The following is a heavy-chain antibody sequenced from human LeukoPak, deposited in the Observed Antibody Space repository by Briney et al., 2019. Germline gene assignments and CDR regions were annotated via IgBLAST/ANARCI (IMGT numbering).Heavy chain of an antibody. V-gene: IGHV4-39*01. D-gene: IGHD2-2*01. CDR3: ARILGHCSSTSCSLYYFDY. Sequence: SETLSLTCTVSGGSISSSSYYWGWIRQPPGKGLEWIGSIYYSGSTYYNPSLKSRVTISVDTSKNQFSLKLSSVTAADTAVYYCARILGHCSSTSCSLYYFDYWGQGTLVTVSS. CDR1: GGSISSSSYY. J-gene: IGHJ4*02. CDR2: IYYSGST.